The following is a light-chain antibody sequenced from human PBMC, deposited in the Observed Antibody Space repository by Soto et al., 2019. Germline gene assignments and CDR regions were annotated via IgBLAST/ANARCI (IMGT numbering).Light chain of an antibody. CDR1: QEVTTD. Sequence: AIQMTQSPCSRSASVGDRVTITCRAMQEVTTDVGWSQQTPGKAQKLLIYGAYSLQSGVPSMFSGSGSGADFTLTSSSLQHEDFATYFCLQDYGYPWTFGQGTRVEVK. J-gene: IGKJ1*01. CDR2: GAY. CDR3: LQDYGYPWT. V-gene: IGKV1-6*01.